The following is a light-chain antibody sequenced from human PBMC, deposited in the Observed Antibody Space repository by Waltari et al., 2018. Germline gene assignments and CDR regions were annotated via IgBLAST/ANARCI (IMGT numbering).Light chain of an antibody. Sequence: QLVLTQSPSASASLGASVKLTCTLSSGHSTYAIAWHQQQPEKGPRYLMKVNRDGRHSKGDGIPVRFSGSSAGAERYLTIASLQSEDEADYYCQTWGTAVVFGGGTKLTVL. V-gene: IGLV4-69*01. J-gene: IGLJ2*01. CDR1: SGHSTYA. CDR3: QTWGTAVV. CDR2: VNRDGRH.